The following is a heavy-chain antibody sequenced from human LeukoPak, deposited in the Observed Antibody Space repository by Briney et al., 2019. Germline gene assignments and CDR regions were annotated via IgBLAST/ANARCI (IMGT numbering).Heavy chain of an antibody. CDR1: GFTLRSYD. Sequence: PGGSLRLSCAASGFTLRSYDMSWVRQAPGKGLEWVAATSGSGASTYYADSVKGRFTISRDNSQNTLYLQMDSLRAEDTAVYYCAKEYSGYDFDYWGQGTLVTVSS. CDR3: AKEYSGYDFDY. J-gene: IGHJ4*02. V-gene: IGHV3-23*01. D-gene: IGHD5-12*01. CDR2: TSGSGAST.